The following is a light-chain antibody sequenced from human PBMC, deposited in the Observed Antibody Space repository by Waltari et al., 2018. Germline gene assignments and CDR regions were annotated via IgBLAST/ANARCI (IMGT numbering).Light chain of an antibody. CDR2: GAS. Sequence: EIVMTQSPATLSVSPGERATLSCRASQSVSSNLAWYQHKPGQPPRLLIYGASTRATGIPARFSGSGSGTEFTLTISSLQSEDSAVYYCQQYNNWPRRTFAQGTKVEIK. CDR3: QQYNNWPRRT. V-gene: IGKV3-15*01. J-gene: IGKJ2*01. CDR1: QSVSSN.